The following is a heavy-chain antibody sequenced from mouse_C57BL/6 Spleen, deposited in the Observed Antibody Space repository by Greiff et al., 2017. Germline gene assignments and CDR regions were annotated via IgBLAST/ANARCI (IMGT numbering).Heavy chain of an antibody. CDR1: GYAFSSSW. CDR2: SYPGDGDT. Sequence: QVQLQQSGAELVTPGASVKISCKASGYAFSSSWMNWVKQRPGKGLEWIGRSYPGDGDTNYNGKFKGKATLTADKSSSTAYMQLSSLTSEDSAVYFCASTTVYYFDYWGQGTTLTVSA. V-gene: IGHV1-82*01. D-gene: IGHD1-1*01. J-gene: IGHJ2*01. CDR3: ASTTVYYFDY.